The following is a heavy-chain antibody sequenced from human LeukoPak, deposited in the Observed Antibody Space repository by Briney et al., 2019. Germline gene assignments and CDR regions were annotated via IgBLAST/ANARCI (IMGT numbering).Heavy chain of an antibody. V-gene: IGHV3-7*05. J-gene: IGHJ3*01. CDR3: ARRRGGFDV. D-gene: IGHD2-15*01. Sequence: GGSLRLSCAASGFTFSNYWMTWVRQAPGKGLEWVAVIKEDGSEKYYVDSVKGRFTISRGNAKSSLSLQMDSLTTEDTAVYYCARRRGGFDVWGQGTMVTVSS. CDR1: GFTFSNYW. CDR2: IKEDGSEK.